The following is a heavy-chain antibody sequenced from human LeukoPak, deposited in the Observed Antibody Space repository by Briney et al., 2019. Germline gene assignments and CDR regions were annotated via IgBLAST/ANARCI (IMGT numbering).Heavy chain of an antibody. CDR3: AREGGTVVQTSYNWFDP. D-gene: IGHD4-23*01. V-gene: IGHV3-11*04. J-gene: IGHJ5*02. CDR1: GGSFSDYY. CDR2: ISSSGSTI. Sequence: PSETLSLTCGVYGGSFSDYYWSWIRQAPGKGLEWVSYISSSGSTIYYADSVKGRFTISRDNAKNSLYLQMNSLRAEDTAVYYCAREGGTVVQTSYNWFDPWGQGTLVTVSS.